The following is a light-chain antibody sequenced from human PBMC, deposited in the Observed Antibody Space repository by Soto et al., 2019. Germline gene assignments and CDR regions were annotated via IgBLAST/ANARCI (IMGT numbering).Light chain of an antibody. CDR2: KAS. V-gene: IGKV1-5*03. Sequence: DIQMTQSPSTLSASVGDRVTITCRASQSISTWWAWYQHKPGKAHKILIYKASTLESGDPSRFSASGSGTEFALTICSRETDDFATYSCQQDNRYWRFGQGTKVEIK. J-gene: IGKJ1*01. CDR3: QQDNRYWR. CDR1: QSISTW.